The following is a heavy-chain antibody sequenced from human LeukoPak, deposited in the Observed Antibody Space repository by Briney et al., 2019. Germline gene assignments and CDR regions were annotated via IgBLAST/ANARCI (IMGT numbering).Heavy chain of an antibody. Sequence: PSETLSLTCAVSGGSISSSNWWSWVRQPPGKGLEWIGEIYHSGNTNYNPSLKSRVTIAVDMSKNQFSLKLSSVTAADTAVYFCARGFGSGSRPFDYWGQGTLVTVSS. CDR1: GGSISSSNW. CDR2: IYHSGNT. D-gene: IGHD3-10*01. V-gene: IGHV4-4*02. CDR3: ARGFGSGSRPFDY. J-gene: IGHJ4*02.